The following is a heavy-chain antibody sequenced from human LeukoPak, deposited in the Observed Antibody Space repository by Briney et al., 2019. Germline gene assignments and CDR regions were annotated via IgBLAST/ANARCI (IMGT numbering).Heavy chain of an antibody. Sequence: ASETLSLTCTVSGCSISSYYWSWIRQPPGKGLEWIGYIYYSGSTNYNPSLKSRVTISVDTSKNQFSLKLSSVTAADTAVYYCARDGPNYGGELGGYGMDVWGQGTTVTVSS. D-gene: IGHD4-23*01. J-gene: IGHJ6*02. CDR1: GCSISSYY. CDR2: IYYSGST. CDR3: ARDGPNYGGELGGYGMDV. V-gene: IGHV4-59*01.